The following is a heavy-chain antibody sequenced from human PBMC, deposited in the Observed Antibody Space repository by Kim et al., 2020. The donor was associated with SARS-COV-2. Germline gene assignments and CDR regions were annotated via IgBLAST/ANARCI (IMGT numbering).Heavy chain of an antibody. CDR3: ARQGGYCGSANCYAH. V-gene: IGHV5-10-1*01. Sequence: GESLKISCKGSGYTFTNYWISWVRQMPGKGLEWMGRIDPSDSYTNYSPSFQGHVTISADKPLSTAYLQWSSLKASDTAMYYCARQGGYCGSANCYAHWGQGTLVTRSS. D-gene: IGHD2-2*01. J-gene: IGHJ1*01. CDR1: GYTFTNYW. CDR2: IDPSDSYT.